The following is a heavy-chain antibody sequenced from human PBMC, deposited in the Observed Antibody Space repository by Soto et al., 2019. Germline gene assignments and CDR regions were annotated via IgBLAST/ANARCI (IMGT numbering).Heavy chain of an antibody. V-gene: IGHV1-58*01. Sequence: PGPQVKVSCKASGFTFTSSAVQWVRQARGQRLEWIGWIVVGSGNTNYAQKFQERVTITRDMSTSTAYMELSSLRSEDTAVYYCAAVGLPYSSGWWEETDPWGQGTLVTVSS. CDR3: AAVGLPYSSGWWEETDP. J-gene: IGHJ5*02. CDR2: IVVGSGNT. D-gene: IGHD6-19*01. CDR1: GFTFTSSA.